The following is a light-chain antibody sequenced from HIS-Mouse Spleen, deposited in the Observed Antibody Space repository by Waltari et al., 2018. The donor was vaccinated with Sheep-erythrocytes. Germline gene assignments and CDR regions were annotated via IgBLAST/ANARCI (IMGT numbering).Light chain of an antibody. CDR1: SRDVGGYTF. J-gene: IGLJ3*02. CDR3: SSYTSSSTWV. Sequence: QSALTQPASVSGSPGQSITISCTGTSRDVGGYTFVSWYQQHQGKAPKRMIYDVSNRPSGVSNRFSGSKSGNTASLTISGLQAEDEADYYCSSYTSSSTWVFGGGTKLTVL. V-gene: IGLV2-14*03. CDR2: DVS.